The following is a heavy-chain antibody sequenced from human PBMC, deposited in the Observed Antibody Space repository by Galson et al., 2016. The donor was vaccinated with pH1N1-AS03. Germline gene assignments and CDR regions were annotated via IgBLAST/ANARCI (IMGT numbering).Heavy chain of an antibody. Sequence: QSGAEVKKPGESLKISCEASGDTFDTYWIGWVRQKPGKGLEWMGIIYPRDSDTRYSPSFQGHVTISADKSVTTAYLQWNSLKASDTAIYYSARHRHDATLSSSFGSWGQGTLVIVSS. CDR2: IYPRDSDT. V-gene: IGHV5-51*01. CDR1: GDTFDTYW. CDR3: ARHRHDATLSSSFGS. D-gene: IGHD6-6*01. J-gene: IGHJ4*02.